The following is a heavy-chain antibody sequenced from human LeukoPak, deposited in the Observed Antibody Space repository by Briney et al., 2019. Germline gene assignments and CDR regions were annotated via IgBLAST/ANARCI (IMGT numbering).Heavy chain of an antibody. J-gene: IGHJ4*02. CDR2: TYYSGST. CDR3: ARQDYFDY. CDR1: GGAISSSTYY. V-gene: IGHV4-39*01. Sequence: PSETLSLTCTVSGGAISSSTYYWGWIRQPPGKGLEWIGSTYYSGSTYYNSSLKSRVTISVDTSKNQFSLKLSSVTAADTAVYYCARQDYFDYWGQGTLVTVSS.